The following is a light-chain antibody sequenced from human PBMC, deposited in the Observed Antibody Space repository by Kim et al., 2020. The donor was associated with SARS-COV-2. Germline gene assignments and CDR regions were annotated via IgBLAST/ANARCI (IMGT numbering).Light chain of an antibody. V-gene: IGKV1-27*01. CDR1: QDITFS. CDR3: LKYNSASCT. Sequence: ASVRYRVTITCRANQDITFSFALYQQNPAKMPMVLIYAASAFHSGVPSRFSGSGSGTEFTLTISGLQTEDVATYYYLKYNSASCTFGAGTKVDIK. CDR2: AAS. J-gene: IGKJ4*01.